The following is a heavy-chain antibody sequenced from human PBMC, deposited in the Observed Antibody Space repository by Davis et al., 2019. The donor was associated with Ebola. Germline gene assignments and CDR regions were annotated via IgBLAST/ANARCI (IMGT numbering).Heavy chain of an antibody. D-gene: IGHD5-18*01. CDR3: ARGADTAMVSMDV. Sequence: MPSETLSLTCTVSGGSISSSSYYWGWIRQPPGKGLEWIGYIFHSGSAYYNPSLKSRVTISLDMSKHQFSLNLTSVTAADTAVYYCARGADTAMVSMDVWGQGTTVTVSS. CDR2: IFHSGSA. V-gene: IGHV4-39*07. CDR1: GGSISSSSYY. J-gene: IGHJ6*02.